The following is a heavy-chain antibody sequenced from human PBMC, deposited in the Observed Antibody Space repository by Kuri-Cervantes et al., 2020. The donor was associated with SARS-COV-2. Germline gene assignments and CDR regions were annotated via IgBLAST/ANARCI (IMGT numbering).Heavy chain of an antibody. V-gene: IGHV1-69*13. Sequence: SVKVSCKASGGTFSSYAISWVRQAPGQGLEWMGGIIPIFGTANYAQKFQGRVTITADESTSTAYMELSSLRSEDTAVYYCAKDGPIITIFGSYFDYWGQGTLVTVSS. CDR1: GGTFSSYA. D-gene: IGHD3-3*01. CDR2: IIPIFGTA. CDR3: AKDGPIITIFGSYFDY. J-gene: IGHJ4*02.